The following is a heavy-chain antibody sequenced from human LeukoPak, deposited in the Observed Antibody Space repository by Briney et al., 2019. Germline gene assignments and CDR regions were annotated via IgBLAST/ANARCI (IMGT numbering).Heavy chain of an antibody. CDR1: GGTLSSYA. D-gene: IGHD4-23*01. V-gene: IGHV1-69*04. J-gene: IGHJ4*02. CDR2: IIPILGIA. CDR3: ARALYGGSDY. Sequence: ASVKVSCKASGGTLSSYAISWVRQAPGQGLEWMGRIIPILGIANYAQKFQGRVTITADKSTSTAYMELSSLRSEDTAVYYCARALYGGSDYWGQGTLVTVSS.